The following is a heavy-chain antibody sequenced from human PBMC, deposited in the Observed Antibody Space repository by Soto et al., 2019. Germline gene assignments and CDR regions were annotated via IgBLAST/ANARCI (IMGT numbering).Heavy chain of an antibody. V-gene: IGHV6-1*01. CDR3: RSANPGTARSTLEPFDT. CDR2: TYYRSRWYT. J-gene: IGHJ5*02. CDR1: GDSVSSNSAT. Sequence: SQTLSLTCAISGDSVSSNSATWNWIRQSPSRGLEWLGRTYYRSRWYTDYATSLKGRITINPDTSKNQFSLQLNSVTPEDTAVYSCRSANPGTARSTLEPFDTWGQGTLVTVSS. D-gene: IGHD6-13*01.